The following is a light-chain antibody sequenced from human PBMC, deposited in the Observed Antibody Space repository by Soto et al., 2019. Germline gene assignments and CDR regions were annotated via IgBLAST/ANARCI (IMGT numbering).Light chain of an antibody. J-gene: IGLJ3*02. V-gene: IGLV2-8*01. CDR2: EVS. Sequence: QSALTQPASVSGSPGQSITISCTGAISDVGGYNFVSWYQQHPGKAPKLMIYEVSKRPSGVPDRFSGSKSGNTASLTVSGLQTEDEADYYCSSYAGSNIWVFGGGTKVTVL. CDR3: SSYAGSNIWV. CDR1: ISDVGGYNF.